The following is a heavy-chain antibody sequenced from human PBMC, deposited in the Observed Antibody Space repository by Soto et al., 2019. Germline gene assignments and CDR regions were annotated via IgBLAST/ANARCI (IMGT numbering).Heavy chain of an antibody. CDR2: IIPILGIA. J-gene: IGHJ6*02. Sequence: QVQLVQSGAEVKKPGSSVKVSCKASGGTFSSYTISWVRQAPGQGLEWMGRIIPILGIANYAQKFQGRVTITADKSPSTAYMELSSLRSEDTAVYYCASSLLGYCSGGSCYYYYYGMDVWGQGTTVTVSS. CDR1: GGTFSSYT. CDR3: ASSLLGYCSGGSCYYYYYGMDV. D-gene: IGHD2-15*01. V-gene: IGHV1-69*02.